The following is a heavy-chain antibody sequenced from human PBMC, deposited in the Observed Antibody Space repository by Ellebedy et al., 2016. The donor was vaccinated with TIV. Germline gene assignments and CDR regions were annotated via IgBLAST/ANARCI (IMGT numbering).Heavy chain of an antibody. CDR1: GGSFSGYY. CDR2: INHSGRT. Sequence: MPSETLSLTCAVYGGSFSGYYWNWIRQPPGKGMEWIGEINHSGRTNCNPSLKSRVTVSVDTSKNQFSLKLTSVTAADTAVYYCARGPEGRVGATSVHYWGHGNLVTVSS. D-gene: IGHD1-26*01. J-gene: IGHJ4*01. V-gene: IGHV4-34*01. CDR3: ARGPEGRVGATSVHY.